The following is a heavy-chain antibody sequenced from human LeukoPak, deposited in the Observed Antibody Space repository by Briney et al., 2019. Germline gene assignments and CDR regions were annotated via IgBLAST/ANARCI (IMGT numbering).Heavy chain of an antibody. V-gene: IGHV3-48*03. CDR3: ASDCSGGSCYYYYYYGMDV. CDR2: ISSSGSTI. D-gene: IGHD2-15*01. J-gene: IGHJ6*02. CDR1: GFTFSSYE. Sequence: PGGSLRLSCAASGFTFSSYEMNWVRQAPGKGLEWVSYISSSGSTIYYADSVKGRFTISRDNSKNTLYLQMNSLTAEDTAVYYCASDCSGGSCYYYYYYGMDVWGQGTTVTVSS.